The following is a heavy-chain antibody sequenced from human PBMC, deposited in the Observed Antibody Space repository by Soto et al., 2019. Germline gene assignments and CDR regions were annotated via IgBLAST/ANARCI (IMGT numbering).Heavy chain of an antibody. J-gene: IGHJ6*03. V-gene: IGHV3-15*01. D-gene: IGHD3-10*01. CDR3: ATLPFMGYSYYFFMDV. CDR2: IQSKTHGGTT. Sequence: GGSLRLSCEASGFTFSNAWMTWVRQTPGRGLEWVARIQSKTHGGTTDYAAPVRGRFTISRDDSESTLYLQMNSLKTEDTAVYYCATLPFMGYSYYFFMDVWGKGTTVTVSS. CDR1: GFTFSNAW.